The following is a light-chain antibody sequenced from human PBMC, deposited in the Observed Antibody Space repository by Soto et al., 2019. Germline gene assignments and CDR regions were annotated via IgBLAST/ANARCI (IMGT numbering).Light chain of an antibody. CDR2: VAS. Sequence: EIVLTQSPGTLSLSPGERATLSCRASQSVSSNYLAWYQQKPGQAPRLLIYVASSRATGIPDRFSGSGSGTDFTLTISRLEPEDFAVYYCQQYGTSPWTFDQGTKVEFK. J-gene: IGKJ1*01. CDR3: QQYGTSPWT. CDR1: QSVSSNY. V-gene: IGKV3-20*01.